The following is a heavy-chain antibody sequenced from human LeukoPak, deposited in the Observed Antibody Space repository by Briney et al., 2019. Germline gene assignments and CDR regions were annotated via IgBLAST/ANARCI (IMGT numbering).Heavy chain of an antibody. J-gene: IGHJ4*02. CDR3: AKERWLRFFDY. V-gene: IGHV3-74*01. CDR1: GFTFSSYW. Sequence: GGSLRLSCAASGFTFSSYWMHWVRQAPGKGLVWVSRINSDGSSTSYADSVKGRFTISRDNSKNTLYLEMNSLRAEDTAVYYCAKERWLRFFDYWGQGTLVTVSS. D-gene: IGHD5-12*01. CDR2: INSDGSST.